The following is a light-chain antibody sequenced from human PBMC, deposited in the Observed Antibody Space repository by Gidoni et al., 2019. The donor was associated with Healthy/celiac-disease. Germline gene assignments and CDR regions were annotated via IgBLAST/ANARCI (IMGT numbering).Light chain of an antibody. CDR2: DAS. CDR1: QSISSW. J-gene: IGKJ2*01. CDR3: QQYNSYWYT. V-gene: IGKV1-5*01. Sequence: DIQMTQSPPTLSASVGDRVTITCRASQSISSWLAWYHQKPGKAPKRLIYDASSLESGVPSRFSGIGSGTEFTLTISSLQPDDFATYYCQQYNSYWYTFGQGTKLEIK.